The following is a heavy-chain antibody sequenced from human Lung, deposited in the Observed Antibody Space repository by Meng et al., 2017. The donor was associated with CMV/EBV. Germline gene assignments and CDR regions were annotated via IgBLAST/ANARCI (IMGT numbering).Heavy chain of an antibody. D-gene: IGHD3-22*01. J-gene: IGHJ4*02. V-gene: IGHV1-46*01. CDR2: VNRSGGNT. CDR1: GYTFTSYY. Sequence: ASXXVSXTAPGYTFTSYYMHLVRQAPGQGLEWMWIVNRSGGNTNYAQKFQGRVTMTREASTSTVYMELISLSSEDMTMYYCDRPDYDSSGYCYSNWGQGTLVTVSS. CDR3: DRPDYDSSGYCYSN.